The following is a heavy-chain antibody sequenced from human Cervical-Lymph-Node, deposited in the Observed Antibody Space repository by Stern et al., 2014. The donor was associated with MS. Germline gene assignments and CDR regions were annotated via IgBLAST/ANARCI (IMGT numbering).Heavy chain of an antibody. Sequence: EVQLVESGGGLVKPGGSLRLSCAASGFTFSNAWMSWVRQAPGKGLEWVGRIKSKTGGGTTDCAAPVKGRFTISEDDSKNTLYLQMNSLKTEDTDVYYCPTGTTEAPRGGAQDYWGQGTLVTVSS. J-gene: IGHJ4*02. V-gene: IGHV3-15*01. CDR2: IKSKTGGGTT. D-gene: IGHD3-10*01. CDR1: GFTFSNAW. CDR3: PTGTTEAPRGGAQDY.